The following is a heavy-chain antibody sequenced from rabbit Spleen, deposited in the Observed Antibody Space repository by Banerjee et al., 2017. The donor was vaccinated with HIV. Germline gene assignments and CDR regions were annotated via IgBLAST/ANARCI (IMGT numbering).Heavy chain of an antibody. CDR2: IYGGSSGST. D-gene: IGHD4-1*01. CDR1: GFSFSNGYD. J-gene: IGHJ4*01. V-gene: IGHV1S45*01. Sequence: QEQLVESGGGLVKPGASLTLICTASGFSFSNGYDMSWVRQAPGKGLEWIACIYGGSSGSTYYASWAKGRFTITKTSSTTVTLQMTSLTAADTATYFCARSAAYSVSGGYYFNLWGPGTLVTVS. CDR3: ARSAAYSVSGGYYFNL.